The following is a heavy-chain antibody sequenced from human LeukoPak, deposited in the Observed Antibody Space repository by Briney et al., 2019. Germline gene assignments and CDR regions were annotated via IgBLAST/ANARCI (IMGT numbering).Heavy chain of an antibody. CDR1: GYTFTNYD. V-gene: IGHV1-8*01. CDR3: AREGLDY. CDR2: KNPNSGNS. Sequence: ASVKVSCKASGYTFTNYDVNWVRQATGQGLEWMGYKNPNSGNSAYAQKFQGRVTITTDASITTAYMELSGLRSEDTALYYCAREGLDYWGQGTLVTVSS. J-gene: IGHJ4*02.